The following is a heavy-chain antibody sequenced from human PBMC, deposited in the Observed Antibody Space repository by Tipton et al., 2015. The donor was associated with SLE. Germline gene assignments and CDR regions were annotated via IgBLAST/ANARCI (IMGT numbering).Heavy chain of an antibody. CDR1: GFTFSSYA. V-gene: IGHV3-30-3*01. CDR2: ISFDGNNK. CDR3: ARVSGRVGAFDI. J-gene: IGHJ3*02. Sequence: SLRLSCTASGFTFSSYAMHWVRQAPGKGLEWVAVISFDGNNKYYADSVKGRFTISRDNSRNTLYLQMNSLRAEDTAVYYSARVSGRVGAFDIWGQGTMVNVSS. D-gene: IGHD6-25*01.